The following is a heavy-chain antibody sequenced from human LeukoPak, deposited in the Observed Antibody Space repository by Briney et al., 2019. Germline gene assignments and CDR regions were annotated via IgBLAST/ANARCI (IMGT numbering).Heavy chain of an antibody. J-gene: IGHJ4*02. CDR3: ARDSGSPYY. CDR1: GFTFSNYW. CDR2: IKQDGSEK. V-gene: IGHV3-7*01. Sequence: GGSLRLSCAASGFTFSNYWMSWVRQAPGKRLEWVANIKQDGSEKYYVDSVKGRFTISRDNAKNSVYLQMNSLRVEDTAVYYCARDSGSPYYWGQGILVTVSS. D-gene: IGHD1-26*01.